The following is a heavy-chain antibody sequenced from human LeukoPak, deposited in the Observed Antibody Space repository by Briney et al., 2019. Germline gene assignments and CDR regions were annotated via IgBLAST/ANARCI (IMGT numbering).Heavy chain of an antibody. V-gene: IGHV4-4*07. D-gene: IGHD3-10*01. CDR3: ARSYYGSGSPDF. CDR2: IYTSGST. Sequence: SETLSLTCTVSGGSLSSYYWSWIRQPAGKGLEWIGRIYTSGSTNYNPSLKSRVTMSVDTSKNQFSLTLSSVTAADTAVYYCARSYYGSGSPDFWGQGTLVTVSS. J-gene: IGHJ4*02. CDR1: GGSLSSYY.